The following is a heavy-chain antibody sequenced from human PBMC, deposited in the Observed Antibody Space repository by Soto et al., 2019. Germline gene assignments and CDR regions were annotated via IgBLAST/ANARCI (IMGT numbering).Heavy chain of an antibody. CDR3: AKDKYSD. Sequence: EVHLLESGGGLVQPGGSLRLSCAASGFTLSNYGMNWVRQAPGKGLEWVSGISGSDGSTYYADSVKGRFTISRDNSKNTLYLQMNTLRAEDTAVYYCAKDKYSDWGQGTLVTVSS. D-gene: IGHD2-15*01. V-gene: IGHV3-23*01. J-gene: IGHJ4*02. CDR1: GFTLSNYG. CDR2: ISGSDGST.